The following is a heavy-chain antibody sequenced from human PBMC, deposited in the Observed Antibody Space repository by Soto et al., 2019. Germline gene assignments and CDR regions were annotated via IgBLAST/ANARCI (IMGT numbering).Heavy chain of an antibody. CDR2: IYHSGNT. CDR3: ARVRGDNWFDP. V-gene: IGHV4-4*02. CDR1: GGSISSTNW. Sequence: SETLSLTCTVSGGSISSTNWWSWVRQPPGKGLEWIGEIYHSGNTNYNPSLKSRVTISVDKSKNQFSLNLSSVTAADTAVYYCARVRGDNWFDPWGQGTRVTVAS. J-gene: IGHJ5*02.